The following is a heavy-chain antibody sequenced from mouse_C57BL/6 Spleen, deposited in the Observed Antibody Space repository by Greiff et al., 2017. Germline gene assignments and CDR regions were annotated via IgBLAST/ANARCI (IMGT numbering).Heavy chain of an antibody. CDR1: GYSITSGYY. D-gene: IGHD3-2*01. CDR3: AISPMDSSGYVRAY. CDR2: ISYDGSN. V-gene: IGHV3-6*01. Sequence: EVQLQESGPGLVKPSQSLSLTCSVTGYSITSGYYWNWIRQSPGNKLEWMGYISYDGSNNYNPSLKNRITITRDTSKNQFFLKLNSVTTEDTATYYCAISPMDSSGYVRAYWGQGTLVTVSA. J-gene: IGHJ3*01.